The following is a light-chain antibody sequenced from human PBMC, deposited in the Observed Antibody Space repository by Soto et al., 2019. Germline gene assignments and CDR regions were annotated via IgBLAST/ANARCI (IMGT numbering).Light chain of an antibody. CDR2: RNN. J-gene: IGLJ1*01. CDR3: ATGDDSLNGFYV. Sequence: QSVLTQPPSASGTPGQGVTISCSGSTSNIACYDVYWYQQLPGTAPKLLIYRNNLRPSGVPDRCSGSKSGTSAALAISGVGAGDEADYCCATGDDSLNGFYVFGTGTKVTVL. V-gene: IGLV1-47*01. CDR1: TSNIACYD.